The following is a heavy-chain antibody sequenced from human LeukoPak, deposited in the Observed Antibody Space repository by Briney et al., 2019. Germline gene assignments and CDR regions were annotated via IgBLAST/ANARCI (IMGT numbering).Heavy chain of an antibody. V-gene: IGHV4-59*01. Sequence: WXRQPPGXGGEWRGDIYYSGSSNYNPSLKSRVTISVDTSKNQFSLKLSSVTAADTAVYYCARSRLLPYYFDYWGQGTLVTVSS. J-gene: IGHJ4*02. CDR3: ARSRLLPYYFDY. CDR2: IYYSGSS.